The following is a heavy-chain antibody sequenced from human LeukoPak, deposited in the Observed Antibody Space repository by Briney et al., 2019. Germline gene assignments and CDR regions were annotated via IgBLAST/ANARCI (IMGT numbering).Heavy chain of an antibody. Sequence: PGGSLRLSCAASGFTFSDYYMSWIRQAPGKGLEWVSYISSSGSTIYYADSVKGRFTISRDNAKNSLYLQMNSLRAADTAVYYCARGGLLLWFGELLHQPFDYWGQGTLVTVSS. J-gene: IGHJ4*02. CDR2: ISSSGSTI. CDR1: GFTFSDYY. D-gene: IGHD3-10*01. CDR3: ARGGLLLWFGELLHQPFDY. V-gene: IGHV3-11*01.